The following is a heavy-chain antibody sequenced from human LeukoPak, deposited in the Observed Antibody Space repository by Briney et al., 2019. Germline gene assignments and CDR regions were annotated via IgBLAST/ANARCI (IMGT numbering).Heavy chain of an antibody. CDR3: ARGPDFGDY. CDR2: INSDGSST. Sequence: GSLRLSCAASGFTFSSYWMHWVRQAPGKGLVWVSRINSDGSSTTYAEFVKGRFTISRDNAKNTLYLQMNSLRAEDTAVFYCARGPDFGDYWGQGTLVTVSS. CDR1: GFTFSSYW. D-gene: IGHD3-3*01. J-gene: IGHJ4*02. V-gene: IGHV3-74*01.